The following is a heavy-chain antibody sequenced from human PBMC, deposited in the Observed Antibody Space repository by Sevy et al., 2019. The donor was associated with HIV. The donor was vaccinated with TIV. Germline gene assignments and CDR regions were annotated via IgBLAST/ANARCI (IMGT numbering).Heavy chain of an antibody. J-gene: IGHJ4*02. CDR2: IGSRGADT. CDR3: AKRPGPDSMAGDY. V-gene: IGHV3-23*01. CDR1: GFTFSNYE. Sequence: GGSLRLSCAASGFTFSNYEMYWVRQAPGKGLEWVATIGSRGADTRYADSVRGRFAISRDDSENTVFLQMSSLRADDTAIYYCAKRPGPDSMAGDYWGQGTVVTVSS. D-gene: IGHD6-19*01.